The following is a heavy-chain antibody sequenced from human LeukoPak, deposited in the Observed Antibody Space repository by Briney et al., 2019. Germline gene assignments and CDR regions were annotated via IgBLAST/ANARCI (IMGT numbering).Heavy chain of an antibody. CDR2: ISGSGGST. CDR3: AKDGVLLWFGEYFD. CDR1: GFTFSSYA. V-gene: IGHV3-23*01. Sequence: GGSLRLSCAASGFTFSSYAMSWVRQAPGKGLEWVSAISGSGGSTYYADSVKGRFTISRDNSKNTLYLQMNSLRAEDTAVYYCAKDGVLLWFGEYFDWGQGTLVTVSS. D-gene: IGHD3-10*01. J-gene: IGHJ4*02.